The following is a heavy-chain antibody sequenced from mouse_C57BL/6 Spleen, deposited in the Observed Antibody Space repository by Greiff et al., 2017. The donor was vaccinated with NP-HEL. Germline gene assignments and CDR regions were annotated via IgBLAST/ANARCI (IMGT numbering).Heavy chain of an antibody. CDR2: IWRGGST. CDR1: GFSLTSYG. CDR3: ATHDYGSSRDYYAMDY. Sequence: VQLKESGPGLVQPSQSLSITCTVSGFSLTSYGVHWVRQSPGKGLEWLGVIWRGGSTDYNAAFMSRLSITKDNSKSQVFFKMNSLQADDTAIYYCATHDYGSSRDYYAMDYWGQGTSVTVSS. V-gene: IGHV2-5*01. J-gene: IGHJ4*01. D-gene: IGHD1-1*01.